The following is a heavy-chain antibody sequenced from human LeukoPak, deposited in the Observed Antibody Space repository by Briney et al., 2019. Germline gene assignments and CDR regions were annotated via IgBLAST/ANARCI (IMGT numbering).Heavy chain of an antibody. J-gene: IGHJ4*02. CDR1: GFTFSNYW. D-gene: IGHD5-24*01. CDR3: ARAAGEMATIRY. V-gene: IGHV3-7*01. Sequence: GGSLRLSCVGSGFTFSNYWMTWVRRAPGKGLEWVANIKPDGTKKTYVDSVKGRFTISRDNARNSLYLQMNSLRAEDTAVYYCARAAGEMATIRYWGQGTLVTVSS. CDR2: IKPDGTKK.